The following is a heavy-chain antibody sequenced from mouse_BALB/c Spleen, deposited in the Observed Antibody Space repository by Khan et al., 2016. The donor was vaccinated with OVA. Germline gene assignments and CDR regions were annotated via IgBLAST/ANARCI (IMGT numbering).Heavy chain of an antibody. CDR1: GYTFTSYY. Sequence: QVQLKQSGAELVKPGASVRLSCKASGYTFTSYYLYWVKQRPGQGLEWIGDINPSNGGTNFNEKFKSKATLTVDKSSSTAYMQLSSLTSEDSAVYYCTRSVYGTCAYWGQGTLVTVSA. CDR3: TRSVYGTCAY. D-gene: IGHD2-1*01. J-gene: IGHJ3*01. V-gene: IGHV1S81*02. CDR2: INPSNGGT.